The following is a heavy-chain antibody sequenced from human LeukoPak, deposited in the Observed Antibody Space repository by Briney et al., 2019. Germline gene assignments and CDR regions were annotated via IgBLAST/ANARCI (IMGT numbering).Heavy chain of an antibody. CDR3: ARARVDTAMADFDY. CDR2: IDPIDSYT. Sequence: GEPLQISFKAPGSRFPSYWITWARQLPGKGLEWMGGIDPIDSYTTYSPSFQGHVTISADKSIATFYLQWSSLKASDNAMYYCARARVDTAMADFDYWGQGTLVTVSS. CDR1: GSRFPSYW. D-gene: IGHD5-18*01. J-gene: IGHJ4*02. V-gene: IGHV5-10-1*01.